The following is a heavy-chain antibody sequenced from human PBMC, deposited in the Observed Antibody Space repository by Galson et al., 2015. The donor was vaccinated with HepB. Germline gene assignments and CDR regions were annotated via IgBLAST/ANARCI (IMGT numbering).Heavy chain of an antibody. D-gene: IGHD6-19*01. CDR3: ARASYVGLVAGPSDC. V-gene: IGHV3-66*01. CDR2: IYNDGNT. J-gene: IGHJ4*02. Sequence: SLRLSCAASGFTVSSSYMGWVRQAPGKGLEWVSVIYNDGNTYYADSVKGRFIISRDNSKNTLYLQVNSLRVEDTAVYFCARASYVGLVAGPSDCWGQGSLVTVSS. CDR1: GFTVSSSY.